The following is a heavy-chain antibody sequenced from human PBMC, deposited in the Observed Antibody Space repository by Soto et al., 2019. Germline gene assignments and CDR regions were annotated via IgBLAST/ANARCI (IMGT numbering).Heavy chain of an antibody. Sequence: ASVKVSCKASGYTFTGYYMHWVRQAPGQGLEWMGWINPNSGGTNYAQKFQGWVTMTRDTSISTAYMELSRLRSDDTAVYYCARGSGRGSSLNDGYYYYYGMDVWGQGTTVTVSS. V-gene: IGHV1-2*04. CDR1: GYTFTGYY. D-gene: IGHD6-13*01. J-gene: IGHJ6*02. CDR3: ARGSGRGSSLNDGYYYYYGMDV. CDR2: INPNSGGT.